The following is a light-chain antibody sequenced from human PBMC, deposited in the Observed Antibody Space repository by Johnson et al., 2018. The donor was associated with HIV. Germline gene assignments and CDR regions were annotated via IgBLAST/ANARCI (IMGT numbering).Light chain of an antibody. CDR3: GTWDSSLSVYV. J-gene: IGLJ1*01. CDR2: DNN. CDR1: SSNIGNNY. Sequence: QSVLNQPPSVSAAPGQKVTISCSGSSSNIGNNYVSWYQQLPRTAPKLLIYDNNKRPSGIPDRFSGSKSGTSATLVITGLQTGDEADYYCGTWDSSLSVYVFGTGTKVTVL. V-gene: IGLV1-51*01.